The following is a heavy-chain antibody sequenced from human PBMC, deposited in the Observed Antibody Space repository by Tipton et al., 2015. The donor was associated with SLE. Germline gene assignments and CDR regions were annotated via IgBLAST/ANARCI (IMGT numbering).Heavy chain of an antibody. CDR1: GFILSSYA. CDR2: IRYDGSNK. J-gene: IGHJ6*02. Sequence: LRLSCAASGFILSSYAMHWVRQAPGKGLEWVAFIRYDGSNKYYADSVKGRFTISRDNSKNTLYLQMNSLRAEDTAVYYCAKSNFEDIVVVPAARDYYYGMDVWGQGTTVIVSS. CDR3: AKSNFEDIVVVPAARDYYYGMDV. D-gene: IGHD2-2*01. V-gene: IGHV3-30*02.